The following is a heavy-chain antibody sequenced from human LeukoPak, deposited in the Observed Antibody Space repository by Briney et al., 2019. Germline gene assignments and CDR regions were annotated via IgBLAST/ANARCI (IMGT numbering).Heavy chain of an antibody. V-gene: IGHV1-24*01. CDR2: FDPEDGAT. D-gene: IGHD3-10*01. CDR1: GYTLTELS. J-gene: IGHJ4*02. CDR3: ARDLSPGGSGQPQHY. Sequence: ASRKVSCKVSGYTLTELSIHCGRQAPGPGLEWMGGFDPEDGATIYAQKFQGRVTIPADEYTSTAYMELSSLRSEDTAVYYCARDLSPGGSGQPQHYWGQGTLVTVSS.